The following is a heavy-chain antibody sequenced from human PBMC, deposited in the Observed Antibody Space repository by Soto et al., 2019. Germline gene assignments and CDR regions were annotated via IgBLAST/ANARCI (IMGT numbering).Heavy chain of an antibody. J-gene: IGHJ4*02. Sequence: PGGSLRLSCAASGFSLSDYYMSWIRQAPGEGLEWVSYISSSGSTTHYADSVKGRFTISKDNAKNSVYLQMNSLRAEDTAVYYCERVRGHSSGSYYFEYWGQRTLVTVFS. CDR3: ERVRGHSSGSYYFEY. CDR1: GFSLSDYY. D-gene: IGHD3-22*01. V-gene: IGHV3-11*01. CDR2: ISSSGSTT.